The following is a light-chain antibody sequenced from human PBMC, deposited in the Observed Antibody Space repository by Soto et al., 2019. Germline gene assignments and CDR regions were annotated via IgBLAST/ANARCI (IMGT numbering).Light chain of an antibody. CDR2: DAS. Sequence: DIQMTQSPSTPSASVGDRVTITCRASQSVRSWLAWYQQKPGKAPKFLIYDASTLETGVPSRFSGSASGTEFTLTISSLQPDDFATYYCQQYSSFLWTFGQGTKVDI. J-gene: IGKJ1*01. CDR3: QQYSSFLWT. CDR1: QSVRSW. V-gene: IGKV1-5*01.